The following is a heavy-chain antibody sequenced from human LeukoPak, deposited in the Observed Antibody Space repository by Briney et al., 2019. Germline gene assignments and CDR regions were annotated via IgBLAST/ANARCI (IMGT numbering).Heavy chain of an antibody. J-gene: IGHJ6*03. Sequence: GGSLRLSCAASGFTFSSYWMSWVRQAPGKGLEWVANIKQDGSEKYYVDSVKGRFTISRDNAKNSLYLQMNSLRAEDTAVYYCARELRFLEWASYYMDVWGKGTTVTVSS. D-gene: IGHD3-3*01. CDR2: IKQDGSEK. V-gene: IGHV3-7*01. CDR1: GFTFSSYW. CDR3: ARELRFLEWASYYMDV.